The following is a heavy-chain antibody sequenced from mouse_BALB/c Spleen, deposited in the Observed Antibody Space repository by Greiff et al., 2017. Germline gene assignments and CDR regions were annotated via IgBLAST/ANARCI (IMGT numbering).Heavy chain of an antibody. D-gene: IGHD2-4*01. J-gene: IGHJ4*01. CDR2: ISDGGSYT. CDR3: SSGGLNRSAMDY. V-gene: IGHV5-4*02. Sequence: EVMLVESGGGLVKPGGSLKLSCAASGFTFSDYYMYWVRQTPEKRLEWVATISDGGSYTYYPDSVKGRFTISKDNAKNNLYLQMSSLKSEDTAMYYCSSGGLNRSAMDYWGQGTSVTVSS. CDR1: GFTFSDYY.